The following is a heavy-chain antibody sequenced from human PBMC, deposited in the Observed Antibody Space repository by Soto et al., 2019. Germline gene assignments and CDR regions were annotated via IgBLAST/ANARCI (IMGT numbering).Heavy chain of an antibody. CDR3: ARWSTYYYGSGSYDVFDY. V-gene: IGHV4-59*01. CDR2: IYYSGST. CDR1: GGSISSYY. D-gene: IGHD3-10*01. J-gene: IGHJ4*02. Sequence: SETLSLTCTVSGGSISSYYWSWIRQPPGKGLEWIGYIYYSGSTNYNPSLKSRVTISVDTSKNQFSLKLSSVTAADTAVYYCARWSTYYYGSGSYDVFDYWGQGTLVTVSS.